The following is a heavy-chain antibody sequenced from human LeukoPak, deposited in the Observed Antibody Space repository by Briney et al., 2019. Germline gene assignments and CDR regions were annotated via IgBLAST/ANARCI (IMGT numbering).Heavy chain of an antibody. CDR3: ARGFETGSIDY. CDR2: IYYSGST. Sequence: SETLSLTCTVSGGSISSYYWSWIRQPPGRGLEWIGYIYYSGSTNYNPSLKSRVTISVVTSKNQFSLKLSSVTAADTAVYYCARGFETGSIDYWGQGTLVTVSS. V-gene: IGHV4-59*01. D-gene: IGHD3-9*01. J-gene: IGHJ4*02. CDR1: GGSISSYY.